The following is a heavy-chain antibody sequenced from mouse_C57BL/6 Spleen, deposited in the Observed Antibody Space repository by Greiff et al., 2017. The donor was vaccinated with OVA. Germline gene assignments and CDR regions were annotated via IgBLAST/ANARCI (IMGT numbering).Heavy chain of an antibody. CDR1: GYTFNSYW. CDR3: TASYYDGSYVGYFDD. CDR2: IYPGNGDT. V-gene: IGHV1-5*01. J-gene: IGHJ2*01. D-gene: IGHD1-1*01. Sequence: EVQLQQSGTVLARPGASVKMSCKTSGYTFNSYWMHWVKQRPGQGLEWIGGIYPGNGDTRYTQKFQGKAKLTAVTSASTAYLQLSSLTNEASAVFYCTASYYDGSYVGYFDDWGQGTTLTVSS.